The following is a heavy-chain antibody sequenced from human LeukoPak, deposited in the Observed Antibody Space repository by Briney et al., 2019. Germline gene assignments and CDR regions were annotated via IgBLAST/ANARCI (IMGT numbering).Heavy chain of an antibody. CDR1: GFTFSSYA. CDR3: ARAPSPTTRGWNDGGQGMDV. Sequence: GGSLRLSCAASGFTFSSYAMSWVRQAPGKGLEWVSAISGSGGSTYYADSVKGRFTISRDNSKNSLYLQMNSLRAGDTAVYYCARAPSPTTRGWNDGGQGMDVWGQGTTVTVSS. CDR2: ISGSGGST. J-gene: IGHJ6*02. D-gene: IGHD1-1*01. V-gene: IGHV3-23*01.